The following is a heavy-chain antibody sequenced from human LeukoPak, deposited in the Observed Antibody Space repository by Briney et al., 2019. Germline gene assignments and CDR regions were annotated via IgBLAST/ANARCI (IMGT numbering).Heavy chain of an antibody. J-gene: IGHJ4*02. Sequence: ASVKVSCKASGYTFTSYYMHWVRQAPGQGLEWMGMINPSGGSTSYAKKFQCRVTMTRDTSTRTVYMELSSLRSEDTAVYYCALLTSTVTSPFDYWGQGTLVTVSS. CDR3: ALLTSTVTSPFDY. V-gene: IGHV1-46*01. D-gene: IGHD4-11*01. CDR2: INPSGGST. CDR1: GYTFTSYY.